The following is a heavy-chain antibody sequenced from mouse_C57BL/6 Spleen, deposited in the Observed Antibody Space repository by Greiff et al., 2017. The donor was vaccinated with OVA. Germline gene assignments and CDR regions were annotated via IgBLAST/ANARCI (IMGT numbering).Heavy chain of an antibody. J-gene: IGHJ2*01. D-gene: IGHD1-1*01. CDR3: ARRWDGSSPFDY. Sequence: VQLQQSGAELVKPGASVKISCKASGYAFSSYWMNWVKQRPGKGLEWIGQIYPGDGDTNYNGKFKGKATLTADKSSSTAYMQLSSLTSEDSAVYFCARRWDGSSPFDYWGQGTTLTVSS. CDR1: GYAFSSYW. V-gene: IGHV1-80*01. CDR2: IYPGDGDT.